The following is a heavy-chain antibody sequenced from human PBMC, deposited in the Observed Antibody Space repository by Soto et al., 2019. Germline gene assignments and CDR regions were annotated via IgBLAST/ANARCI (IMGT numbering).Heavy chain of an antibody. J-gene: IGHJ4*01. V-gene: IGHV3-48*03. Sequence: GGPRRLSCAASGFSFSNSEMNWIRQAPGKGLEWVAHMTVSGGAIYYADSVKGRFTISRDNAKNSLYLNLNSLRAEDTALYYCARSGGDYRAFEYWGDGNMVTVSS. D-gene: IGHD2-21*01. CDR3: ARSGGDYRAFEY. CDR2: MTVSGGAI. CDR1: GFSFSNSE.